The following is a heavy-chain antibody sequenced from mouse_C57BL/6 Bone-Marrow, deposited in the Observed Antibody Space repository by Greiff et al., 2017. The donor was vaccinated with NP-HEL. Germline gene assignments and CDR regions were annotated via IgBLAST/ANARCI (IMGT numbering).Heavy chain of an antibody. V-gene: IGHV8-8*01. J-gene: IGHJ2*01. CDR3: DRIVTQYYGSSYQGVYFDY. CDR2: IWWDDDK. Sequence: QVTLKVSGPGILQPSQTLSLTCSFSGFSLSTFGMGVGWIRQPSGKGLEWLAHIWWDDDKYYNPALKSRLTISKDTSKNQVFLKIANVAAADAATYYCDRIVTQYYGSSYQGVYFDYWGQGTTLTVSS. D-gene: IGHD1-1*01. CDR1: GFSLSTFGMG.